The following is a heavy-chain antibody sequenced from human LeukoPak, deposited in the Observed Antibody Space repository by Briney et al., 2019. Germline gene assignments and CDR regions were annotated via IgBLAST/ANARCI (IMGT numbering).Heavy chain of an antibody. D-gene: IGHD5-24*01. V-gene: IGHV3-33*06. J-gene: IGHJ6*03. CDR2: IWHDGSNK. Sequence: GGSLRLSCVSSGFTFSNYGMHWVRQAPGKGLEWVALIWHDGSNKYYADSVRGRVTISRDNSKNTLYLQMNSLTAEDTAVYFCAKDGDAYIEYYYYYMDVWGKGTTVTVFS. CDR1: GFTFSNYG. CDR3: AKDGDAYIEYYYYYMDV.